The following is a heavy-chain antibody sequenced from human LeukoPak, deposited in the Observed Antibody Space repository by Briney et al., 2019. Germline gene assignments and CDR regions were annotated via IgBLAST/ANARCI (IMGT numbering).Heavy chain of an antibody. Sequence: GGSLRLSCAASGFTFTKYWMTWVRQAPGKGLEWVGNIKQDGSDKNYMDSVKGRFTISRDNSKNTLYLQMNSLRAEDTAVYYCAKRKFRRQDYYDSSGYYYFDYWGQGTLVTVSS. J-gene: IGHJ4*02. V-gene: IGHV3-7*01. CDR1: GFTFTKYW. CDR3: AKRKFRRQDYYDSSGYYYFDY. CDR2: IKQDGSDK. D-gene: IGHD3-22*01.